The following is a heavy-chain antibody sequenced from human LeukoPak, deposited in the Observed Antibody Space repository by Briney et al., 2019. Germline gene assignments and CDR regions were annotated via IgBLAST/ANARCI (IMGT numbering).Heavy chain of an antibody. CDR1: EFIFSNYW. D-gene: IGHD3-22*01. CDR3: ARADSRGSIFGY. CDR2: INHDGSET. J-gene: IGHJ4*02. Sequence: GGSLRLSCAASEFIFSNYWMTWVRQAPGKGLEWVANINHDGSETYYVDSVKGRCTISRDNTKNSLYLQMNSPRVEDTAMYYCARADSRGSIFGYWGQGSQVTVSS. V-gene: IGHV3-7*01.